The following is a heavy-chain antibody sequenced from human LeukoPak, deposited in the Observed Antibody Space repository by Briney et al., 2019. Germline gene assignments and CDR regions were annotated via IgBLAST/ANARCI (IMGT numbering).Heavy chain of an antibody. CDR3: ARDRYDFWSGFFGY. CDR2: INPSGGST. CDR1: GYTFTSYY. D-gene: IGHD3-3*01. J-gene: IGHJ4*02. V-gene: IGHV1-46*01. Sequence: ASVKVSCKASGYTFTSYYMHWVRQAPGQGLEWMGIINPSGGSTSYAQKFQGRVTMTRGMSTSTVYMELRSLRSDDTAVYYCARDRYDFWSGFFGYWGQGTLVTVSS.